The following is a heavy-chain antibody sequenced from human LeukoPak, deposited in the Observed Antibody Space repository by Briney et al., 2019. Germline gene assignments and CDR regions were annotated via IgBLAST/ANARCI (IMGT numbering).Heavy chain of an antibody. CDR3: TGGKVRITMVRGAPYYFDY. Sequence: GGSLRLSCTASGFTFGAYAMSWVRQAPGKGLEWVGFIRSKAYGGTTEYAASVKGRFTISRDDSKSIAYLQMNSLKTGDTAVYYCTGGKVRITMVRGAPYYFDYWGQGTLVTVSS. J-gene: IGHJ4*02. CDR1: GFTFGAYA. V-gene: IGHV3-49*04. CDR2: IRSKAYGGTT. D-gene: IGHD3-10*01.